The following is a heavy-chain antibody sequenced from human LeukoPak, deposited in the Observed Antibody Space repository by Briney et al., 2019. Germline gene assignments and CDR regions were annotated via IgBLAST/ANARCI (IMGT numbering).Heavy chain of an antibody. J-gene: IGHJ4*02. Sequence: LPGGSLRLSCAASGFTFSSYEMNWVRQAPGKGLEWLSYITGSGSTINYAESVKGRFTISRDNAKNSLYLQMNSLRAEDTAVYYWGRDAPPQYSRGGFFFDFGARGPRVTVS. CDR2: ITGSGSTI. CDR3: GRDAPPQYSRGGFFFDF. CDR1: GFTFSSYE. D-gene: IGHD6-6*01. V-gene: IGHV3-48*03.